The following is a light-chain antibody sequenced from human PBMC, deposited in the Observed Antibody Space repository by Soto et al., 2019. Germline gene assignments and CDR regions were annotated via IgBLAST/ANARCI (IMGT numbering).Light chain of an antibody. CDR1: SSDVGGYNY. CDR3: SSYTSSSLGVV. CDR2: DVS. Sequence: QSALTQPASVSGSPGQSITISCTGTSSDVGGYNYVSWYQQHPGKAPKLMIYDVSNRPSGVSNRFSGSKSGNTASLSISGLQAEDEADYYYSSYTSSSLGVVFGGGTKLTVL. J-gene: IGLJ2*01. V-gene: IGLV2-14*01.